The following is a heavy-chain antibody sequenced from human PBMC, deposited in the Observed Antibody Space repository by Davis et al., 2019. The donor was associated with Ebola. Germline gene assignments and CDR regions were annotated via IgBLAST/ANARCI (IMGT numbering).Heavy chain of an antibody. CDR1: GCSFTSYW. Sequence: GESLKISCKGSGCSFTSYWIVWVRQMPGKGLECMGIIFPGDSDTRSSPSFQGQVTISADKSISTAYLQWSSLKASDTAMYYCARGTDGYNPGGYFDSWGQGTLVTVSS. V-gene: IGHV5-51*01. J-gene: IGHJ4*02. D-gene: IGHD5-24*01. CDR3: ARGTDGYNPGGYFDS. CDR2: IFPGDSDT.